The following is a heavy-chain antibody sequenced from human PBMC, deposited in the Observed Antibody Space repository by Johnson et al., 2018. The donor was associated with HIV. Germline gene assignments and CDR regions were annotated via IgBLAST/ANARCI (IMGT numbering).Heavy chain of an antibody. Sequence: VQLVESGGGLVQPGRSLRLSCAASGFTFDEYAMHWVRQAPGKGLEWVSGISWNSISIRYADSVKGRFTISRDNAKNSLYLQMNSLRVEDTALYYCAKDRELLELSHAFDSWGQGTMVTVSS. J-gene: IGHJ3*02. CDR2: ISWNSISI. CDR1: GFTFDEYA. D-gene: IGHD1-7*01. V-gene: IGHV3-9*01. CDR3: AKDRELLELSHAFDS.